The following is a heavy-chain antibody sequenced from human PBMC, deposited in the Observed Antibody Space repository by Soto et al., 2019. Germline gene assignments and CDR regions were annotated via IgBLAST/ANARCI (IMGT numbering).Heavy chain of an antibody. CDR3: ARDRNSDYDFWSGYYLDY. D-gene: IGHD3-3*01. V-gene: IGHV3-7*01. CDR2: IKQDGSEK. J-gene: IGHJ4*02. CDR1: GFTFSSYW. Sequence: GGSLRLSCAASGFTFSSYWMSWVRQAPGKGLEWVANIKQDGSEKYYVDSVKGRFTISKDNAKNSLYLQMNSLRAEDTAVYYCARDRNSDYDFWSGYYLDYWGQGTLVTVSS.